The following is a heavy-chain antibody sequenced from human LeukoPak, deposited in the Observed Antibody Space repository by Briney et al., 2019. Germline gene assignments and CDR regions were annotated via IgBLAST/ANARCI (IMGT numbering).Heavy chain of an antibody. D-gene: IGHD3-9*01. CDR2: ISWNSGSI. Sequence: QSGGSLRLSCAASGFTFDDYAMHWVRQAPGKGLEWVSGISWNSGSIDYADSVKGRFTISRDNAKNSLYLQMNSLRAEDTALYYCAKDNSDDILTGLLGVWGKGTTVTISS. V-gene: IGHV3-9*01. CDR1: GFTFDDYA. J-gene: IGHJ6*04. CDR3: AKDNSDDILTGLLGV.